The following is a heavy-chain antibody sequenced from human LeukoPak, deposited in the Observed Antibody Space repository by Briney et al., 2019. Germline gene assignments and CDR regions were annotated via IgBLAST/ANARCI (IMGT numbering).Heavy chain of an antibody. CDR1: GGSISSDGFY. J-gene: IGHJ5*02. CDR2: VFYSGST. CDR3: ARGIWFDP. Sequence: SETLSLTCTVSGGSISSDGFYWNWIRQHPGKGLEWIGYVFYSGSTYYNPSLKNRVTISIDTSKNQFSLELSSVIDADTAVYYCARGIWFDPWGQGTLVTVSS. V-gene: IGHV4-31*03.